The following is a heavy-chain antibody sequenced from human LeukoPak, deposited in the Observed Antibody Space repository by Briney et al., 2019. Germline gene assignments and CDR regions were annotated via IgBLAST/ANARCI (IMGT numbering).Heavy chain of an antibody. D-gene: IGHD5-12*01. CDR2: ISGSADST. V-gene: IGHV3-23*01. CDR1: GFTFTTYA. Sequence: QPGGSLRLSCAASGFTFTTYAMSWVRQAPGKGLEWVSTISGSADSTYYADSVKGRFTISRDNSMNTLYLQMNSLRAEDTALYYCAKSSRQYRGGVDYWGQGILVTVSS. CDR3: AKSSRQYRGGVDY. J-gene: IGHJ4*02.